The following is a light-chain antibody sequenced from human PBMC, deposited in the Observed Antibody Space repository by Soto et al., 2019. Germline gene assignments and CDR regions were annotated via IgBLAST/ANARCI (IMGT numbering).Light chain of an antibody. CDR3: QKYNSAPWT. J-gene: IGKJ1*01. CDR1: QGISNY. CDR2: AAS. V-gene: IGKV1-27*01. Sequence: DIQMTQSPSSLSASVGDRVTITCRASQGISNYLAWYQQKPGKVPKLLIYAASTLQSGVPSRFSGSGSGTDFTLTIRILQPEDVATYYCQKYNSAPWTFGQGTKVEIK.